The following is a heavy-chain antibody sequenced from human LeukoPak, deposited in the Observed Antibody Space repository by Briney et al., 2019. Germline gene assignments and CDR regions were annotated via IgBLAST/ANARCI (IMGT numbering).Heavy chain of an antibody. D-gene: IGHD1-26*01. CDR1: GLSFSNYA. Sequence: PGGSLRPSCAASGLSFSNYAMHWVRQAPGKGPDWVAVILYDGSIQNTADSVRGRFIISRDNSKNTVFLQMSSLTTDDTAVYYCARGAILGAFNLMDYWGQGTLVTVSS. J-gene: IGHJ4*02. V-gene: IGHV3-30*04. CDR2: ILYDGSIQ. CDR3: ARGAILGAFNLMDY.